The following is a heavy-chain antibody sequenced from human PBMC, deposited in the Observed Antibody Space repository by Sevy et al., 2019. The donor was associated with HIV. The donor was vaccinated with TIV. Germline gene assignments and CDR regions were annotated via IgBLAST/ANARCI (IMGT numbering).Heavy chain of an antibody. CDR2: MNPNSGNT. CDR1: GYTFTSYD. Sequence: ASVKVSCKASGYTFTSYDINWVRQATGQGLEWMGWMNPNSGNTGYAQKFQGRVTMNRNTSISTAYMELISLGSEDTAVYYCARAPPLIAAAGEFDYWGQGTLVTVSS. D-gene: IGHD6-13*01. J-gene: IGHJ4*02. CDR3: ARAPPLIAAAGEFDY. V-gene: IGHV1-8*01.